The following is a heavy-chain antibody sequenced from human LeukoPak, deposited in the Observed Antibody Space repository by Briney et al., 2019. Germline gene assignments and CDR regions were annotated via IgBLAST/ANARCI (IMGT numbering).Heavy chain of an antibody. CDR2: IYHSGST. J-gene: IGHJ4*02. V-gene: IGHV4-30-2*01. D-gene: IGHD2-15*01. Sequence: PSETLSLTCTVSGGSISSGGYYWSWIRQLPGKGLEWIGYIYHSGSTYYNPSLKSRVTISVDRSKNQFSLKLSSVTAADTAVYYCASEYCSGGSCYAGYWGQGTLVTVSS. CDR1: GGSISSGGYY. CDR3: ASEYCSGGSCYAGY.